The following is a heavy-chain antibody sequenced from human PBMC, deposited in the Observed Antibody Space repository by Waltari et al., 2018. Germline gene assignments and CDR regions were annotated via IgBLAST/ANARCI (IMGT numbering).Heavy chain of an antibody. V-gene: IGHV1-8*01. J-gene: IGHJ6*02. D-gene: IGHD3-10*01. CDR3: SAWFGELTTYYGMDV. CDR2: MNPNSGNT. CDR1: GYTFTSYD. Sequence: QVQLVQSGAEVKKPGASVKVSCKASGYTFTSYDINWVRQATGQGLEWMGWMNPNSGNTGYAQKFQGRVTMTRNTSISTAYMELSSLRSEDTAVYYCSAWFGELTTYYGMDVWGQGTTVTVSS.